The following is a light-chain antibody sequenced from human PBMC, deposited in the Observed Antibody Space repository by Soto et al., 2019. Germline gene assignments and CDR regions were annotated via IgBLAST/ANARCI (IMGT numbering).Light chain of an antibody. CDR1: QSVSSSH. CDR2: GAS. V-gene: IGKV3-20*01. CDR3: QQYGSSPYT. Sequence: EIVLTQSPGTLSSSPVERATLSGRASQSVSSSHLAWYQQKPGQSPRLLIYGASSRATGIPDRFSGSVSGTDFTLTISRLEPEDFAVYYCQQYGSSPYTFGQGTKLEIK. J-gene: IGKJ2*01.